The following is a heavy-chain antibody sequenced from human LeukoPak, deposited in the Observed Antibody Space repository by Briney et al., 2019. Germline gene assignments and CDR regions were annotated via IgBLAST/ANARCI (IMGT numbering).Heavy chain of an antibody. CDR2: IYHSGST. D-gene: IGHD3-3*01. CDR3: ARSTYYDFWSGYPFDY. J-gene: IGHJ4*02. CDR1: GYSISSGYY. V-gene: IGHV4-38-2*01. Sequence: SETLSLTCAVSGYSISSGYYWGWIRQPPGKGLEWIGGIYHSGSTYYNPSLKSRVTISVDTSKNQFSLKLSSVTAADTAVYYCARSTYYDFWSGYPFDYWGQGTLVTVSS.